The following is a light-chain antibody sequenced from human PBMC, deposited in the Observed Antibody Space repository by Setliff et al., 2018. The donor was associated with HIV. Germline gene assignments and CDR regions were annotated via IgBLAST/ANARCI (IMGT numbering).Light chain of an antibody. Sequence: QSALTQPASVSGSPGQSITLSCTGTSSDVGSYNFVSWYQQHPGRAPKLMIYDVTKRPSCVSDRFSGSKSGNTASLTISGLQTEDEADYYCCSYTSSLTYVFGAGTKVTVL. CDR3: CSYTSSLTYV. V-gene: IGLV2-14*03. CDR1: SSDVGSYNF. CDR2: DVT. J-gene: IGLJ1*01.